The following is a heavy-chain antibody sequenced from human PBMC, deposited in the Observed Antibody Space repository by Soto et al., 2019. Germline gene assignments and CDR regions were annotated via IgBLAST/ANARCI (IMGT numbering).Heavy chain of an antibody. CDR3: ARERITIFGVVNYYYGMDV. Sequence: QVQLVQSGAEVKKPGASVKVSCKASGYTFTSYDINWVRQATGQGLEWMGWMNPNSGNTGYAQKFQGRVTMTRNTSISTAYMELSSLRSEDTAVYYCARERITIFGVVNYYYGMDVWGQVTTVTVSS. J-gene: IGHJ6*02. V-gene: IGHV1-8*01. CDR1: GYTFTSYD. D-gene: IGHD3-3*01. CDR2: MNPNSGNT.